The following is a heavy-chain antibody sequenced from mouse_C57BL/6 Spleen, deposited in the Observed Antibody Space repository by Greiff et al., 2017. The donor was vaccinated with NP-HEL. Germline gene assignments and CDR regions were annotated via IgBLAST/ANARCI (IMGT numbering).Heavy chain of an antibody. CDR1: GYTFTDYA. V-gene: IGHV1-67*01. Sequence: VQLQQSGPELVRPGVSVKISCKGSGYTFTDYAMHWVKQSHAKSLEWIGVISTYYGDASYNKKFKDKATMTVDKSSSTAYMELARLTSADSAVYYCAITYYCGSINWDFDVWGTGTTVTVSA. CDR3: AITYYCGSINWDFDV. J-gene: IGHJ1*03. D-gene: IGHD1-1*01. CDR2: ISTYYGDA.